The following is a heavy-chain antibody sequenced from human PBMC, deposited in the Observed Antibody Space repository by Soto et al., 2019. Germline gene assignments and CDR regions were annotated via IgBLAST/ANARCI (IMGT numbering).Heavy chain of an antibody. CDR3: ARDPYGSGIFDY. V-gene: IGHV4-59*01. D-gene: IGHD3-10*01. Sequence: SETLSLTCTVSGGSISSYYWSWIRQPPGKGLEWIGYIYYSGSTNYNPSLKSRVTISVDTSKNQFSLKLSSVTAADTAVYYCARDPYGSGIFDYWGQGTLVTVSS. CDR1: GGSISSYY. J-gene: IGHJ4*02. CDR2: IYYSGST.